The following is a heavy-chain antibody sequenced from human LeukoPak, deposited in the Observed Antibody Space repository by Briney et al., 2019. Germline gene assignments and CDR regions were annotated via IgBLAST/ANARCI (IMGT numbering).Heavy chain of an antibody. CDR2: ISSSSSYI. CDR1: GFTFSSYS. Sequence: GGSLRLSCAASGFTFSSYSMNWGRQVPGKGLEWVSSISSSSSYIYYADSVKGRFTISRDNAKNSLYLQMNSLRAEDTAVYYCASQECGGGSCYYDYWGQGTLVTVSS. V-gene: IGHV3-21*01. J-gene: IGHJ4*02. D-gene: IGHD2-15*01. CDR3: ASQECGGGSCYYDY.